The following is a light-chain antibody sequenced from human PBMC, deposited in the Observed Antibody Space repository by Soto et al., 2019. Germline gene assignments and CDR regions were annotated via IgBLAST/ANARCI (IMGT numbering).Light chain of an antibody. CDR3: QQYNNWPPWT. V-gene: IGKV3-15*01. Sequence: EIVMTQSPATLSVSPGERATLSCRASQSVSSNLAWYQQKPGQAPRLLISGASTRATGIPARFSGGGSGTGFTLTISSLQSEDFAVYYCQQYNNWPPWTFGQGTMVDIK. CDR2: GAS. CDR1: QSVSSN. J-gene: IGKJ1*01.